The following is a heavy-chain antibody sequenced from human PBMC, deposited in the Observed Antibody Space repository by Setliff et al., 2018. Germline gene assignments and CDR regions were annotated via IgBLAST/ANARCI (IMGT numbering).Heavy chain of an antibody. V-gene: IGHV4-61*09. CDR1: GASLSSGSYY. Sequence: KPSETLSLTCTVSGASLSSGSYYWSWVRQSAGKGPEWIGHIYTNGATNYSPSLKSRVSISADTSKNVLSLRLTSVTAADTAVYYCAKEYVVISFVRNSHQHYGMDVWGQGTAVTVSS. J-gene: IGHJ6*02. CDR3: AKEYVVISFVRNSHQHYGMDV. D-gene: IGHD2-21*01. CDR2: IYTNGAT.